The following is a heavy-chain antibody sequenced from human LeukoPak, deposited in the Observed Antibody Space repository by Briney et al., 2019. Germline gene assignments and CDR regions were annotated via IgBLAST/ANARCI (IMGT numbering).Heavy chain of an antibody. Sequence: GGSLRLSCAASGFTFSSYWMSWVRQAPGKGLEWVANIKQDGSEKYYVDSVKGRFTISRDNAKNSLYLQMNSLRAEDTAVYYCARRSGIAVAGAFDHWGQGTLVTVS. J-gene: IGHJ4*02. CDR1: GFTFSSYW. V-gene: IGHV3-7*01. CDR2: IKQDGSEK. CDR3: ARRSGIAVAGAFDH. D-gene: IGHD6-19*01.